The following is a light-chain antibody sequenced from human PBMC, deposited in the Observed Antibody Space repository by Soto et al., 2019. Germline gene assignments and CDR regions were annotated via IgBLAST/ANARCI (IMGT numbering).Light chain of an antibody. Sequence: QSALTQPASVSGSPGQSITISCTGTSNDVGFYDLVSWYQQHPGKAPKLLIYEGSKRPAGVSNRFSGSKSGNAAFLTISTLQAEDEADYYCSSYTAYTTLWVFGGGTKLTVL. V-gene: IGLV2-14*02. CDR1: SNDVGFYDL. CDR3: SSYTAYTTLWV. J-gene: IGLJ3*02. CDR2: EGS.